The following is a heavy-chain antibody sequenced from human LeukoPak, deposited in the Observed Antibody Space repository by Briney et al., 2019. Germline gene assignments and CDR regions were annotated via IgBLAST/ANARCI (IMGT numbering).Heavy chain of an antibody. D-gene: IGHD1-1*01. CDR1: GFTFSDYW. J-gene: IGHJ4*02. Sequence: GGSLRLSCAASGFTFSDYWMHWVRQVPGKGLVWVSRIHTDGSVTNYADSVKGRFTVSRDNSKSLLFLQMESLRHDDTGIYYCAKGRRTGFVDYWGQGALVTVSS. CDR2: IHTDGSVT. V-gene: IGHV3-74*01. CDR3: AKGRRTGFVDY.